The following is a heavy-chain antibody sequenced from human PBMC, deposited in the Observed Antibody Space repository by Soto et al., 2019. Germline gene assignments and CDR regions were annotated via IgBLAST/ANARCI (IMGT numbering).Heavy chain of an antibody. Sequence: SLTCTVSGGSISRDYCCGIRQPPGKGLEWIGYIYYSGSTNYNASLKSRVTISVDTSKNQFSLKLSSVTAADTAVYYCAREQGYYYDSSGYYDYWSQGTLVTVSS. CDR2: IYYSGST. CDR3: AREQGYYYDSSGYYDY. V-gene: IGHV4-59*01. J-gene: IGHJ4*02. CDR1: GGSISRDY. D-gene: IGHD3-22*01.